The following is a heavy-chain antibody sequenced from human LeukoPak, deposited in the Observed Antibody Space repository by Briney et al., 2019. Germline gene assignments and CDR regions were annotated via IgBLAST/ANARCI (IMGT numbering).Heavy chain of an antibody. J-gene: IGHJ4*02. CDR3: ARGIAVAGTKLGNYFDY. CDR2: ISGSGGST. D-gene: IGHD6-19*01. CDR1: GFTFSSYA. V-gene: IGHV3-23*01. Sequence: GGSLRLSCAASGFTFSSYAMSWVRQAPGKGLEWVSPISGSGGSTYYADSVKGRFTISRDNSKNTLYLQMNSLRAEDTAVYYCARGIAVAGTKLGNYFDYWGQGTLVTVSS.